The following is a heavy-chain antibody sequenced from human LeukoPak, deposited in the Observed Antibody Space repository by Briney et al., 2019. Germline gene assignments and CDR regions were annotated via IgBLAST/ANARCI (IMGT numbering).Heavy chain of an antibody. CDR2: IRYDGSNK. CDR1: GFRFRSYG. J-gene: IGHJ3*02. Sequence: GRSLRLSCDASGFRFRSYGIHWVRQAPGKGLEWVAFIRYDGSNKYYADSVKGRFTISRDNSKNTLYLQMNSLRAEDTAVYYCANPYCSSTSCYTFDIWGQGTMVTVSS. D-gene: IGHD2-2*02. CDR3: ANPYCSSTSCYTFDI. V-gene: IGHV3-30*02.